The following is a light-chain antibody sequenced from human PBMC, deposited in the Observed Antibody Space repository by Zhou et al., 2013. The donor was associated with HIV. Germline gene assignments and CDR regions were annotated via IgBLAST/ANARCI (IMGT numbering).Light chain of an antibody. Sequence: DIVMTQSPLSLPVTPGEPASISCRSSQSLLHSNGYNYLDWYLQKPGQSPQLLIYLGSNRASGVSDRFSGSGSGTSFTLKISRVEAEDVGTYYCMETLHTPXTFGPGT. CDR1: QSLLHSNGYNY. V-gene: IGKV2-28*01. J-gene: IGKJ5*01. CDR2: LGS. CDR3: METLHTPXT.